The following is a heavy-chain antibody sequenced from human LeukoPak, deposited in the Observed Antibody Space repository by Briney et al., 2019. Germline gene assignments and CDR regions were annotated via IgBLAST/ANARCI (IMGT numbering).Heavy chain of an antibody. D-gene: IGHD6-13*01. CDR2: ISSSSSYI. CDR1: GFTFSSYS. Sequence: GGSLRLSCAASGFTFSSYSVNWVRQAPGKGLEWVSSISSSSSYIYYADSVKGRFTISRDNAKNSLYLQMNSLRAEDTAVYYCARGAAAGPQATYYFDYWGQGTLVTVSS. CDR3: ARGAAAGPQATYYFDY. J-gene: IGHJ4*02. V-gene: IGHV3-21*01.